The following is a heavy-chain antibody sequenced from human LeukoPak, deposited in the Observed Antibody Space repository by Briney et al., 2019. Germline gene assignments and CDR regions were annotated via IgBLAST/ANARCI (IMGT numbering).Heavy chain of an antibody. D-gene: IGHD5-24*01. CDR3: ARGKRWLRDKGFDY. V-gene: IGHV4-59*01. CDR2: IYSNATT. CDR1: GGSLGTYY. J-gene: IGHJ4*02. Sequence: PSETLSLTCTVSGGSLGTYYWSWIRQPPKKGLEWIANIYSNATTSYNPSLKSRVTISVDTSKNQFSLKLSSVTAADTAVYYCARGKRWLRDKGFDYWGQGTLVTVSS.